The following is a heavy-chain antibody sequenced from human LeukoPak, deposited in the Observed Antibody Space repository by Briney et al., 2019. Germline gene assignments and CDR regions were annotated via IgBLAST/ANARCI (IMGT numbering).Heavy chain of an antibody. CDR3: VRNGRYCLDY. V-gene: IGHV4/OR15-8*01. CDR2: FFLSGGP. Sequence: SETLSLTCDVSGDFIRSSEWWSWVRQPPGKGLEWIGQFFLSGGPNYRPSLRSRVTISVDRSKSQFSLKMASVTAADTAIYYCVRNGRYCLDYWGQGTLVTVSS. D-gene: IGHD1-14*01. CDR1: GDFIRSSEW. J-gene: IGHJ4*02.